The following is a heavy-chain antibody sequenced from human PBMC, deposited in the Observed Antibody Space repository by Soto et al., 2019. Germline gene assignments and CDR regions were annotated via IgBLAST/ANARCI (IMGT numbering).Heavy chain of an antibody. CDR1: GVSVTDDDYH. CDR2: IYHSGPT. J-gene: IGHJ3*01. D-gene: IGHD6-13*01. CDR3: AREIRAARGSDVFDV. V-gene: IGHV4-30-4*01. Sequence: QVQLQESGPGLVTPSQTLSLLCTVTGVSVTDDDYHWGWVRQPPGKGLEGIGCIYHSGPTYYNSSLKSRLTMTVYTSKNQFALKLTSVTVADTALYFCAREIRAARGSDVFDVWGQGKMVTVSS.